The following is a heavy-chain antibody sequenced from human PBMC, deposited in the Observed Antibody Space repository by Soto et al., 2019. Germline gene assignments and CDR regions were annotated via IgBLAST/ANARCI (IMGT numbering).Heavy chain of an antibody. CDR1: GFSLSTSGMG. J-gene: IGHJ4*02. CDR3: AHTTSWGALNYFDY. D-gene: IGHD1-26*01. Sequence: QITLKESGPTLVKSTQTLTLTCTFSGFSLSTSGMGVGWIRQPPGKALEWLALIYWDDDRRYSPSLKSRLTITKDTSKNQVVVTMTNMDPVDTATYYCAHTTSWGALNYFDYWGQGTLVTVSS. V-gene: IGHV2-5*02. CDR2: IYWDDDR.